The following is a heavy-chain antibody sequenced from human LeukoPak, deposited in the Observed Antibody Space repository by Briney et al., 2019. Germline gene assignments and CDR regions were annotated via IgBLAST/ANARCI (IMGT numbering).Heavy chain of an antibody. CDR3: ARGSSSWYGGGDDY. Sequence: ASVKVSCKASGYTFTSYDINWVRQATGQGLEWMGWMNPNSGNTGYAQKFQGRVTMTRNTSISTAYMELSSLRSEDTAVYYCARGSSSWYGGGDDYWGQGTLVTVSS. D-gene: IGHD6-13*01. V-gene: IGHV1-8*01. CDR2: MNPNSGNT. CDR1: GYTFTSYD. J-gene: IGHJ4*02.